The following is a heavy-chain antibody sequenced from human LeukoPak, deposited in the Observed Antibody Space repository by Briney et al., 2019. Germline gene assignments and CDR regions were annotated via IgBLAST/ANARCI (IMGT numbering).Heavy chain of an antibody. Sequence: SETQSLTCTVSGGSISSYYWSWIRQPAGKGLEWIGRIYTSGSTNYNPSLKSRVTMSVDTSKNQFSLKLSSVTAADTAVYYCASRITIFGVVRADYWGQGTLVTVSS. J-gene: IGHJ4*02. V-gene: IGHV4-4*07. D-gene: IGHD3-3*01. CDR1: GGSISSYY. CDR2: IYTSGST. CDR3: ASRITIFGVVRADY.